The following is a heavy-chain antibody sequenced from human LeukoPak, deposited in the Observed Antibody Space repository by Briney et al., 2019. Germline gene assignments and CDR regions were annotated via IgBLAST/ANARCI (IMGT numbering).Heavy chain of an antibody. V-gene: IGHV3-48*03. CDR2: ISSIGTTI. CDR3: AVGGGY. CDR1: GFXFSSYE. Sequence: GSLRLSCAASGFXFSSYEMNWVRQAPGKGLEWVSRISSIGTTIYYADSVKGRFTISRDNAKYPLFLQMNILRADDPAVYYCAVGGGYWGQGTLVTVSS. J-gene: IGHJ4*02. D-gene: IGHD3-16*01.